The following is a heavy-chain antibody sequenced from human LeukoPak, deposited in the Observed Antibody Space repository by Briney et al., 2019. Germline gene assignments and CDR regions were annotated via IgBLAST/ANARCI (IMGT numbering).Heavy chain of an antibody. CDR3: ARDSMVRKIDY. V-gene: IGHV4-38-2*02. Sequence: PSETLSLTCAVSGYSISSGYYWGWIRQPPGKGLEWIGSIYHSGSTYYNPSLKSRVTISVDTSKNQLSLKLSSVTAADTAVYYCARDSMVRKIDYWGQGTLVTVSS. D-gene: IGHD3-10*01. CDR1: GYSISSGYY. CDR2: IYHSGST. J-gene: IGHJ4*02.